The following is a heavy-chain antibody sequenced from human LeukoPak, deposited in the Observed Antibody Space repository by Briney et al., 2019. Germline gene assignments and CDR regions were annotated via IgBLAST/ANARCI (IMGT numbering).Heavy chain of an antibody. CDR3: ARDGRSREGFDP. Sequence: SETLSLTCTVSGGSISSYYWSWIRQPPGKGLEWIGYIYYSGSTNYNPSLKSRVTISVDTSKNQFSLKLSSVTAADTAVYYCARDGRSREGFDPWGQGTLVTVSS. CDR2: IYYSGST. CDR1: GGSISSYY. J-gene: IGHJ5*02. V-gene: IGHV4-59*12. D-gene: IGHD2-15*01.